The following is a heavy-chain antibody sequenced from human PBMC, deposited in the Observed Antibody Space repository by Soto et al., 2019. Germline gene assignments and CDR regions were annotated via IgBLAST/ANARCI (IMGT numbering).Heavy chain of an antibody. CDR3: ARHQYYDSSPKGLTY. Sequence: GASVKVSCKSSGHTLTSYYIHWVRLAPGQGLEWMGSINPSGGRTTYAQEFQGRVSMTGDTSTSTVYMELRSLRSEDTAIYYCARHQYYDSSPKGLTYWGQGTLVTVS. CDR2: INPSGGRT. J-gene: IGHJ4*01. D-gene: IGHD3-22*01. V-gene: IGHV1-46*03. CDR1: GHTLTSYY.